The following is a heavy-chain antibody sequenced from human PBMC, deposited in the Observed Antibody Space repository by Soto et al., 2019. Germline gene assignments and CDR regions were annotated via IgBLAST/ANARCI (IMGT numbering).Heavy chain of an antibody. Sequence: QPGGSLRLSCAASGFTFDDYAMHWVRQAPGKGLEWVSGISWNSGSIGYADSVKGRFTISRDNAKNSLYLQMNSLRAEDTALYYCAKSIGYYYGSGIAYYYYGMDVWGQGTTVTVSS. D-gene: IGHD3-10*01. V-gene: IGHV3-9*01. CDR2: ISWNSGSI. J-gene: IGHJ6*02. CDR1: GFTFDDYA. CDR3: AKSIGYYYGSGIAYYYYGMDV.